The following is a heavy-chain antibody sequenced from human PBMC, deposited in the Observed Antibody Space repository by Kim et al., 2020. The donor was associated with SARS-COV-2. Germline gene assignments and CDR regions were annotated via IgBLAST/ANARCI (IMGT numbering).Heavy chain of an antibody. D-gene: IGHD2-8*01. J-gene: IGHJ6*02. V-gene: IGHV4-61*01. CDR1: GTSITKDSEY. CDR2: MHHTGSA. Sequence: SETLSLTCNVSGTSITKDSEYWSWIRQPPGMGLEWLGYMHHTGSANYNPSLRSRVTLSVDPSKNQFSLILRSVSSADTAVYFCARVSFSPRGMDVWGRGTPVTVS. CDR3: ARVSFSPRGMDV.